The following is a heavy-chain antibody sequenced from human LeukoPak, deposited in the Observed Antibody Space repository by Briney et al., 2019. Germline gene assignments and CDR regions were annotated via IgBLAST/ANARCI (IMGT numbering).Heavy chain of an antibody. CDR1: GGSFSGYY. V-gene: IGHV4-34*01. D-gene: IGHD6-19*01. J-gene: IGHJ4*02. CDR3: ARGEYSSGPLDY. Sequence: SETLSLTCAVYGGSFSGYYWSWIRQPPGKGLEWIGEINHSGSTNYNPSLKSRVTISVDTSKNQFSLKLSSVTAADTAVYYCARGEYSSGPLDYRGQGTLVTVSS. CDR2: INHSGST.